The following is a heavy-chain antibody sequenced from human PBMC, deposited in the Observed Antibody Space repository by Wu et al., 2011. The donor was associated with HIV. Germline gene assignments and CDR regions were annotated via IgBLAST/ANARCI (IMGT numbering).Heavy chain of an antibody. J-gene: IGHJ6*02. CDR3: ARDHCTSPGCYENYYYGMDV. V-gene: IGHV1-2*02. D-gene: IGHD2-2*01. CDR2: INPKSGGT. Sequence: QVQLVQSGAEVKKPGASVKVSCKASGHTFTDYYMHWVRQAPGQGLEWMGWINPKSGGTTYAQRFQGRVTMTRDTSISTAYMELSRLTSDDTAVYFCARDHCTSPGCYENYYYGMDVWGQGTTVTVSS. CDR1: GHTFTDYY.